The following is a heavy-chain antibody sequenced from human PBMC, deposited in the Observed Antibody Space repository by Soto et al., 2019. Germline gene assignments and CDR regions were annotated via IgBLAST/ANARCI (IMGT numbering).Heavy chain of an antibody. CDR2: FHPEDGET. CDR1: GNTPTDLS. CDR3: ATAQSPEAFDV. V-gene: IGHV1-24*01. Sequence: ASVKVSCKVSGNTPTDLSMHWVRQAPGKGLEWMGGFHPEDGETIYAQKFQGRVTMTEDTSTDTAYMELSSLRSEDTAVYYCATAQSPEAFDVWGQGTMVTVSS. J-gene: IGHJ3*01.